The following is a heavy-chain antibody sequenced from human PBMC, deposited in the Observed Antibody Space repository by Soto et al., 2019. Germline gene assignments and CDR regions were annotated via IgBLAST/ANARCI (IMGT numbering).Heavy chain of an antibody. Sequence: SVNDSCTASGGTLSRCAFSWVRQASGQGLEWMGGIIPIFGTANYAQKFQGRVTITADKSTSTAYMELSSLRSEDTAVYYCARAPGYYYGSGSFAAFYYYGMDVWGQGTTVTVSS. CDR1: GGTLSRCA. CDR3: ARAPGYYYGSGSFAAFYYYGMDV. D-gene: IGHD3-10*01. CDR2: IIPIFGTA. J-gene: IGHJ6*02. V-gene: IGHV1-69*06.